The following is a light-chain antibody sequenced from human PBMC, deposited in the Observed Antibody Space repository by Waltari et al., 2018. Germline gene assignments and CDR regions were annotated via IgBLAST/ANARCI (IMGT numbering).Light chain of an antibody. CDR2: SNE. V-gene: IGLV1-44*01. J-gene: IGLJ2*01. Sequence: QSVLTQPPSASGTPGQTVTISCSGSNSNIGSKPVSWYQQLPGSAPKLLIYSNERRPSGVPARFSGSKSGTSASLAITGLQSEDEADYHCAAWDVRLNAVVFGGGTKLTVL. CDR1: NSNIGSKP. CDR3: AAWDVRLNAVV.